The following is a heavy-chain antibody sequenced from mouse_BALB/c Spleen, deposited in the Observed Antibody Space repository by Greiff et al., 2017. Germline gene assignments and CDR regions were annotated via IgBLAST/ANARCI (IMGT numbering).Heavy chain of an antibody. CDR2: ISSGSSTI. J-gene: IGHJ3*01. D-gene: IGHD1-1*01. Sequence: EVKLVESGGGLVQPGGSRKLSCAASGFTFSSFGMHWVRQAPEKGLEWVAYISSGSSTIYYADTVKGRFTISRDNPKNTLFLQMTSLRSEDTAMYYCARWYYYGPWFAYWGQGTLVTVSA. V-gene: IGHV5-17*02. CDR1: GFTFSSFG. CDR3: ARWYYYGPWFAY.